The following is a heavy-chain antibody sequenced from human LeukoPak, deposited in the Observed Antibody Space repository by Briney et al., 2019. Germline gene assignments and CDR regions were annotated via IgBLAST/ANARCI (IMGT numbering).Heavy chain of an antibody. V-gene: IGHV3-30*04. CDR1: GFTFSSYA. D-gene: IGHD3-10*02. CDR2: VSYDGSNK. CDR3: AELGITMIGGV. J-gene: IGHJ6*04. Sequence: GGLLRLSCAASGFTFSSYAMHWVRQAPGKGLEWVVVVSYDGSNKKYADSVKGRFTISRDNAKNSLYLQMNSLRAEDTAVYYCAELGITMIGGVWGKGTTVTISS.